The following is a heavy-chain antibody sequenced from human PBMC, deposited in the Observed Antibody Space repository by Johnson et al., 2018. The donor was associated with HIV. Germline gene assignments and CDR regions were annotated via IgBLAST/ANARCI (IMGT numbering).Heavy chain of an antibody. CDR3: ARSLPGRGSYDAFDS. CDR2: ISYDGSNK. Sequence: QVQLVESGGGVVQPGRSLRLSCAVSGFTFSDYGMHWVRQAPGKGLEWVAVISYDGSNKYYADSVKGRFTISRDNSKNTLYLQLNSLRAEDTAVYYCARSLPGRGSYDAFDSWGQGTMVTFSS. J-gene: IGHJ3*02. CDR1: GFTFSDYG. V-gene: IGHV3-30*03. D-gene: IGHD1-26*01.